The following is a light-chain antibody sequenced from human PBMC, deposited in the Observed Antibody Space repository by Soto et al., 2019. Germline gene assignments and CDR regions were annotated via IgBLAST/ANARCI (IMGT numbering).Light chain of an antibody. Sequence: QSVLTQPASVSGSPGQSITISCTGTSSDVGDYEYVSWYQQHPGKGPKLTIYEVSNRTSGVSNRFSGSKSGNTASLTISGLQAEDETEYFCSSYKRTSRVYVFGTGTKVTVL. CDR3: SSYKRTSRVYV. V-gene: IGLV2-14*01. CDR2: EVS. J-gene: IGLJ1*01. CDR1: SSDVGDYEY.